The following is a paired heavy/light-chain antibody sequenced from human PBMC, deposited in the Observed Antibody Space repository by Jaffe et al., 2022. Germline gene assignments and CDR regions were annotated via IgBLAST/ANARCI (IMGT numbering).Heavy chain of an antibody. Sequence: QVQVVQSGAEVRKPGASVKVSCKASGYTFTGYYIHWVRQAPGQGLEWMGWINPNRGGTDYAQKFQGRVTMTRDTSISTAYMELSRLRSDDTAVYYCATYNRSYVTWYFDLWGRGTLVTVSS. V-gene: IGHV1-2*02. D-gene: IGHD1-26*01. CDR1: GYTFTGYY. CDR3: ATYNRSYVTWYFDL. J-gene: IGHJ2*01. CDR2: INPNRGGT.
Light chain of an antibody. Sequence: DIVMTQSPDSLAVSLGERATINCKSSQSVLYSSNNKNYLAWYQQKPGQPPKLLIYWASTRESGVPDRFSGSGSGTDFTLTISSLQAEDVAVYYCQQYYNTPPTFGQGTKVEIK. CDR1: QSVLYSSNNKNY. J-gene: IGKJ1*01. CDR2: WAS. CDR3: QQYYNTPPT. V-gene: IGKV4-1*01.